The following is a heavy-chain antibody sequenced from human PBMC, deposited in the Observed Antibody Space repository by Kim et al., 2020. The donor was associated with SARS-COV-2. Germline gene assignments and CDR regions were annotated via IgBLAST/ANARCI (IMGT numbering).Heavy chain of an antibody. J-gene: IGHJ4*02. CDR3: AREALALYYDSSGYGFDY. V-gene: IGHV3-21*01. Sequence: GGSLRLSCAASGFTFSSYSMNWVRQAPGKGLEWVSSISSSSSYIYYADSVKGRFTISRDNAKNSLYLQMNSLRAEDTAVYYCAREALALYYDSSGYGFDYWGQGTLVTVSS. CDR2: ISSSSSYI. CDR1: GFTFSSYS. D-gene: IGHD3-22*01.